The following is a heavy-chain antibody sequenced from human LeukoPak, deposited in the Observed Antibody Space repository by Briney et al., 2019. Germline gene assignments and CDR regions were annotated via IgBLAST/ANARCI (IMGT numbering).Heavy chain of an antibody. J-gene: IGHJ4*02. D-gene: IGHD2-2*01. CDR1: GFTFSSYG. CDR2: IRYDGSNK. V-gene: IGHV3-30*02. Sequence: GGYLRLSCAASGFTFSSYGMHWVRQAPGKGLEWVAFIRYDGSNKYYADSVKGRFTISRDNSKNTLYLQMNSLRAEDTAVYYCAKDLVPAALGLFDYWGQGTLVTVSS. CDR3: AKDLVPAALGLFDY.